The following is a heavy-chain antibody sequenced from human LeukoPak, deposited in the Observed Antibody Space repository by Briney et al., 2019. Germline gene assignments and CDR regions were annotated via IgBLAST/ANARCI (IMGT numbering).Heavy chain of an antibody. CDR1: GFRFSDYW. Sequence: GGSLRLSCAASGFRFSDYWMNWVRQAPGKGLEWVANINEEGSKIYYVDSVKGRFTISRDNAKNSLYLQMSSLRAEDTAVYYCARAMDVWGQGTTVIVSS. CDR2: INEEGSKI. CDR3: ARAMDV. V-gene: IGHV3-7*01. J-gene: IGHJ6*02.